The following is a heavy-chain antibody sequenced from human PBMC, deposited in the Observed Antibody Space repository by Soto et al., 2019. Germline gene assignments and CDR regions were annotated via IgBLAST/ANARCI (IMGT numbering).Heavy chain of an antibody. V-gene: IGHV1-18*01. Sequence: GASVKVSCKASGYTFTSYGISWVRQAPGQGLEWMGWISAYNGNTNYAQKLQGRVTMTTDTSTSTAYMELRSLRSDDTAVYYCARVLGWTGDYDFWSGYYTTLDYWGQGTLVTVSS. CDR1: GYTFTSYG. CDR3: ARVLGWTGDYDFWSGYYTTLDY. J-gene: IGHJ4*02. CDR2: ISAYNGNT. D-gene: IGHD3-3*01.